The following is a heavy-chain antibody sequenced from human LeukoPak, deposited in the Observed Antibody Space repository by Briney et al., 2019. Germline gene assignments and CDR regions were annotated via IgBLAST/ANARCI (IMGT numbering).Heavy chain of an antibody. Sequence: SETLSLTCAVYGGSFSGYYWSWIRQPPGKGLEWIGEINHSGSTNYNPSLKSRVTISVDTSKNQFSLNLSSVTAADTAVYYCARRQKAARPYYFDYWGQGTLVTVSS. CDR2: INHSGST. CDR1: GGSFSGYY. V-gene: IGHV4-34*01. J-gene: IGHJ4*02. CDR3: ARRQKAARPYYFDY. D-gene: IGHD6-6*01.